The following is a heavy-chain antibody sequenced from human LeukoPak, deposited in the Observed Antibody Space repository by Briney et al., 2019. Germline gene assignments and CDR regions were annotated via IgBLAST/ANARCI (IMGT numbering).Heavy chain of an antibody. V-gene: IGHV3-21*01. CDR1: GFTFSSYS. CDR3: ARGLTGATNY. Sequence: GGSLRLSCAASGFTFSSYSMNWVRQAPGKGLEWVSSISSSSSYIYYADSVKGRLTISRDNAKNSLYLQMNGLRAEDTAVYYCARGLTGATNYWGQGTLVTVSS. J-gene: IGHJ4*02. CDR2: ISSSSSYI. D-gene: IGHD1-26*01.